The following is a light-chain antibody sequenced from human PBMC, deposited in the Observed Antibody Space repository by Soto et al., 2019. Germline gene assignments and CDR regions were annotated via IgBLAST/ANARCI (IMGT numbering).Light chain of an antibody. Sequence: QSALTQRASVSGSPGQSITISCTGTSSDVGGYNYVSWYQQHPGKAPKLMISEVSNRPSGVSNRFSGSKSGNTASLTISGLQAEDEADYYCSSYTSSSTLVFGGGTKLTVL. CDR2: EVS. CDR1: SSDVGGYNY. V-gene: IGLV2-14*01. J-gene: IGLJ2*01. CDR3: SSYTSSSTLV.